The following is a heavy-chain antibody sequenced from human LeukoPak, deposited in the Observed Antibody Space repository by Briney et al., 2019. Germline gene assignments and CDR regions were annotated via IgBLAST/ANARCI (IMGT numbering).Heavy chain of an antibody. J-gene: IGHJ4*02. CDR3: ARGGIVGPTPFDF. CDR1: GFTFSSYS. V-gene: IGHV3-66*01. Sequence: PGGSLRLSCAASGFTFSSYSMNWVRQAPGKGLEWVSVIYSGGSTYYADSVKGRFTISRDNAKNTLYLQMNSLRAEDTAVYYCARGGIVGPTPFDFWGQGTLVTVSS. CDR2: IYSGGST. D-gene: IGHD1-26*01.